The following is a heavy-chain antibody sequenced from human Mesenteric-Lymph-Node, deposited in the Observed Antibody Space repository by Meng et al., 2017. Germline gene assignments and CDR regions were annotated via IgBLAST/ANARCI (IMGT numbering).Heavy chain of an antibody. V-gene: IGHV3-7*01. CDR2: IKQDGSEK. Sequence: GGSLRLSCAASGFTFSRYWMSWVRQAPGKGPEWVANIKQDGSEKYDVDSVKGRFTNGRDNAKNSLYLQMISLRAEDTAVYYCAIVSSSGWTNYWAFDIWGQGTMVTVSS. CDR3: AIVSSSGWTNYWAFDI. CDR1: GFTFSRYW. J-gene: IGHJ3*02. D-gene: IGHD6-19*01.